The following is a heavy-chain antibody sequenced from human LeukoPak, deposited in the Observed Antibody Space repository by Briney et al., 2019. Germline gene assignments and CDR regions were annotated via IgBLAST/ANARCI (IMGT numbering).Heavy chain of an antibody. CDR3: ARGGRYSYDPVDY. Sequence: PGGSLRLSCAASGFTFSSYWMHWVRQAPGKGLVWVSRINSDGSGTSYADSVKGRFTISRDNAKNTLYLEMNNLRAEDTAVYYCARGGRYSYDPVDYWGQGTLVTVSS. CDR1: GFTFSSYW. J-gene: IGHJ4*02. D-gene: IGHD5-18*01. CDR2: INSDGSGT. V-gene: IGHV3-74*01.